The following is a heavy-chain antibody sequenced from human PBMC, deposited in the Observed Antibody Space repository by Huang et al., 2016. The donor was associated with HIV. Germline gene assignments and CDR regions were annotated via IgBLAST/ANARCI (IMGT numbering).Heavy chain of an antibody. CDR3: TRDSVYPNYYDGSGFYFDY. Sequence: EVQFVESGGGLVKPGRSLRLSCTASGFTFGNYGMRWFRQAPGKGLEWVVCSRSKDYSETTEYAASVKGRFTISRDDSKSIAYLQMNSLKPEDTAVYYCTRDSVYPNYYDGSGFYFDYWGQGTLVTVSS. J-gene: IGHJ4*02. CDR1: GFTFGNYG. V-gene: IGHV3-49*05. D-gene: IGHD3-22*01. CDR2: SRSKDYSETT.